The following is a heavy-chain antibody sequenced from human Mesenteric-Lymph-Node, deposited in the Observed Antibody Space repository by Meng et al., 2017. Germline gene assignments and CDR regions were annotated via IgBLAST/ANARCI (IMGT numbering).Heavy chain of an antibody. Sequence: GESLKISCSASGFTFSSYSMNWVRQAPGKGLEWVSSISSSSSYIYYADSVKGRFTISRDNAKNSPYLQMNSLRAEDTAVYYCARDGGYDFWSGYQQLGYFDYWGQGTLVTASS. J-gene: IGHJ4*02. CDR1: GFTFSSYS. CDR3: ARDGGYDFWSGYQQLGYFDY. D-gene: IGHD3-3*01. CDR2: ISSSSSYI. V-gene: IGHV3-21*01.